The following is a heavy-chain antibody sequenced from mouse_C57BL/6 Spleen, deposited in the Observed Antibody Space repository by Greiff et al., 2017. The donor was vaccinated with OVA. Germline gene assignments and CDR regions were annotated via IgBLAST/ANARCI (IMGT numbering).Heavy chain of an antibody. Sequence: VQLQQSGPGLVKPSQSLSLTCSVTGYSITSGYYWNWIRQFPGNKLEWMGYISYDGSNNYNPSLKNRISITRDTSKNQFFLKLNSVTTEDTATYYCARAPDYDVAMDYWGQGTSVTVSS. J-gene: IGHJ4*01. CDR2: ISYDGSN. CDR1: GYSITSGYY. CDR3: ARAPDYDVAMDY. V-gene: IGHV3-6*01. D-gene: IGHD2-4*01.